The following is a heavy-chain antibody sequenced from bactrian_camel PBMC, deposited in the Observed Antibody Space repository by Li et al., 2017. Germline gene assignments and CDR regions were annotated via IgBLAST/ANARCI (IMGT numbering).Heavy chain of an antibody. V-gene: IGHV3S54*01. CDR3: AAAKDPWSLCGLATTGYNY. CDR2: IRSDGTHI. CDR1: GWTYRHNC. J-gene: IGHJ4*01. D-gene: IGHD3*01. Sequence: HVQLVESGGGSVPAGGSLTLSCVASGWTYRHNCMGWFRQAAGKGREGVVSIRSDGTHIYYDKSVEGRFTISQGNAKNTLYLQMNSLKPEDAARYYCAAAKDPWSLCGLATTGYNYWGQGTQVTV.